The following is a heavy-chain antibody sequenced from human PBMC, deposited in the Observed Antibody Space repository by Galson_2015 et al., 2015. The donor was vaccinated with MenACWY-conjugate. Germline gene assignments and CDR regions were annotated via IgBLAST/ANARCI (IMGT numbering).Heavy chain of an antibody. D-gene: IGHD3-16*01. Sequence: SVKVSCKASGYTFSFYDMSWVRQTPGHGLVCLGWMNPNSGNTSYAQKFQGRVTMTRDTSITTAYMELSSLRSEDTAVYFCARVTGGRIDLWGQGTLVTVSS. CDR3: ARVTGGRIDL. V-gene: IGHV1-8*01. J-gene: IGHJ4*02. CDR2: MNPNSGNT. CDR1: GYTFSFYD.